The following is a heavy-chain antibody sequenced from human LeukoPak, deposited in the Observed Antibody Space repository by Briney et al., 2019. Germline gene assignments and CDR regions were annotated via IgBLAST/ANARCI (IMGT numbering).Heavy chain of an antibody. V-gene: IGHV4-59*08. CDR1: GVSISNHY. CDR3: VRHSRVVAFDY. J-gene: IGHJ4*02. CDR2: IYYTGNT. Sequence: PSETLSLTCTVSGVSISNHYSSWIRQPPGKGLEWIGCIYYTGNTNYNPSLKSRVTISEDTSKNQVSLELSSVTAADTAVYYCVRHSRVVAFDYWGQGNLVTVSS. D-gene: IGHD2-15*01.